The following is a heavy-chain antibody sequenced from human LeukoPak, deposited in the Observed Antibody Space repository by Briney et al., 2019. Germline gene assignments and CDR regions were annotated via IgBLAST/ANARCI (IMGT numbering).Heavy chain of an antibody. Sequence: ASVKVSCKASGYTFTGYYMHWVRQAPGQGLEWVGWINPNSGGTNYAQKFQGRVTMTRDTSISAAYMELSRLRSDDTAVYYCARSRAYYYDSSGDSEYFQHWGQGTLVTVSS. CDR2: INPNSGGT. D-gene: IGHD3-22*01. V-gene: IGHV1-2*02. CDR1: GYTFTGYY. J-gene: IGHJ1*01. CDR3: ARSRAYYYDSSGDSEYFQH.